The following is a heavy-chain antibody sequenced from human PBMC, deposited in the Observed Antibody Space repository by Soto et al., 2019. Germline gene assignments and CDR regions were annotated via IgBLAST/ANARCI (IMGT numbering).Heavy chain of an antibody. J-gene: IGHJ6*02. CDR2: INPNSGGT. CDR1: GYTFTGYY. CDR3: ARGKWLRPGGLYYYYYGMDV. D-gene: IGHD5-12*01. V-gene: IGHV1-2*04. Sequence: ASVKVSCKASGYTFTGYYMHWVRQAPGQGLEWMGWINPNSGGTNYAQKFQGWVTMARDTSISTAYVELSRLRSDDTAVYYCARGKWLRPGGLYYYYYGMDVWGQGTTVTVSS.